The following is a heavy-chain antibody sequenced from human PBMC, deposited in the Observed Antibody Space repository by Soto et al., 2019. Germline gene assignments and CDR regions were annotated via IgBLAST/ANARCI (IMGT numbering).Heavy chain of an antibody. D-gene: IGHD6-13*01. CDR2: IYFIGST. Sequence: SETLSLTCSVSVGSMNGYYWSWIRQTPGQGLEWLGFIYFIGSTRYNPSLMSRLTISLDKSKRQFSMSLSSVTAADTAVYYCARSVATPGTNIDFWGQGTLVTVSS. CDR3: ARSVATPGTNIDF. CDR1: VGSMNGYY. J-gene: IGHJ4*02. V-gene: IGHV4-4*09.